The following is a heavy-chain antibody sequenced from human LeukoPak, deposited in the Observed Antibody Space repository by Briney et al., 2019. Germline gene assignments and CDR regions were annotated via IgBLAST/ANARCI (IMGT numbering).Heavy chain of an antibody. J-gene: IGHJ3*02. D-gene: IGHD3-22*01. CDR2: ISSSSSTI. CDR1: GFTFSSYS. V-gene: IGHV3-48*02. CDR3: ARDSPAGTPTRTLEYYYDSSGYYRGAFDI. Sequence: GGSLRLSCAASGFTFSSYSMNWVRQAPGKGLEWVSYISSSSSTIYYADSVKGRFTISRDNAKNSLYLQTNSLRDEDTAVYYCARDSPAGTPTRTLEYYYDSSGYYRGAFDIWGQGTMVTVSS.